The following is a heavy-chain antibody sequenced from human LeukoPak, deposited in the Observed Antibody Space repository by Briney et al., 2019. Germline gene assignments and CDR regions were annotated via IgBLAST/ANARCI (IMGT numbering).Heavy chain of an antibody. CDR2: INPNNGGT. D-gene: IGHD3-22*01. J-gene: IGHJ3*02. CDR3: AGEDNSSGYRPFDI. CDR1: GYTFSGYY. V-gene: IGHV1-2*06. Sequence: ASVKVSCKASGYTFSGYYIHWVRQAPGQGLEWMGRINPNNGGTNYAQKFQGRVTMTRDMSMSTAYMELSRLRSDDTAVYYCAGEDNSSGYRPFDIRGQGTMVTVPS.